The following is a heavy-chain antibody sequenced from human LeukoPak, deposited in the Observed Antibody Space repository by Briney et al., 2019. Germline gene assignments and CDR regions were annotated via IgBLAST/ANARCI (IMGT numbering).Heavy chain of an antibody. CDR2: INHSGST. V-gene: IGHV4-34*01. Sequence: KTSETLSLTCAVYGGSFSGYYWSWIRQPPGKGLEWIGEINHSGSTNYNPSLKSRVTISVDTSKNQFSLKLSSVTAADTAVYYCARLSSSGWYYFDYWGQGTLVTVSS. CDR3: ARLSSSGWYYFDY. D-gene: IGHD6-19*01. CDR1: GGSFSGYY. J-gene: IGHJ4*02.